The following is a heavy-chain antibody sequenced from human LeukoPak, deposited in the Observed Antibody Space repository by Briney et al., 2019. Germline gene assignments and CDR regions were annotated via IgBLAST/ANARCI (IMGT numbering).Heavy chain of an antibody. J-gene: IGHJ3*02. CDR1: GGTFSSYA. D-gene: IGHD3-10*01. V-gene: IGHV1-69*01. CDR2: IIPIFGTA. Sequence: GSSVKVSCKASGGTFSSYAISWVRQAPGQGLEWMGGIIPIFGTANYAQKFQGRVTITADESTSTAYMELSSLRSEDTAVYYCARGRLEGSGPDNAFDIWGQGTMVTVSS. CDR3: ARGRLEGSGPDNAFDI.